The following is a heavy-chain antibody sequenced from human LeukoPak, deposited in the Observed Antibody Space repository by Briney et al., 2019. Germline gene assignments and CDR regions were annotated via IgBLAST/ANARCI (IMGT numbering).Heavy chain of an antibody. CDR2: ISWNSGSI. CDR3: TRHVDPLYNDFWH. CDR1: GFTFDDYA. V-gene: IGHV3-9*01. Sequence: GGSLRLSCAASGFTFDDYAMHWVRQAPGKGLEWVSGISWNSGSIGYADSVKGRFTISRDNAKNSLYLQMNSLKTEDTAVYYCTRHVDPLYNDFWHWGQGTLVTVSS. J-gene: IGHJ4*02. D-gene: IGHD3-3*01.